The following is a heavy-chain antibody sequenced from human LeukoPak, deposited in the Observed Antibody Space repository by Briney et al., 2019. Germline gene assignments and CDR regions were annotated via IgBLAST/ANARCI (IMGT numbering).Heavy chain of an antibody. CDR2: ISRDGGAT. CDR3: AREYYDTSNYYSLDS. V-gene: IGHV3-43*01. D-gene: IGHD3-22*01. CDR1: GFTFDDYT. Sequence: GGSLRLSCAASGFTFDDYTMHWVRQAPGKGLEWVSVISRDGGATYYADSVKGRFTISRDNSKNSLYLQMNSLRTEDTALYYCAREYYDTSNYYSLDSWGQGTLVTVSS. J-gene: IGHJ4*02.